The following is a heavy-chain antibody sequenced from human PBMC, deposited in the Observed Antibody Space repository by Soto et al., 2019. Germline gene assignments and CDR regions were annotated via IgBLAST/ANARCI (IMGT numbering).Heavy chain of an antibody. D-gene: IGHD3-22*01. CDR1: GYSFTTYW. V-gene: IGHV5-51*01. Sequence: PGESLNLSCKASGYSFTTYWSGWVRPMPGKGLEWMGIIFPRDSDTRYSPPFQGQVTISADKSINTAYLQWSSLTASDTAMYYCARSYYESSGYYYDMDYWGQGTLVNVSS. J-gene: IGHJ4*02. CDR3: ARSYYESSGYYYDMDY. CDR2: IFPRDSDT.